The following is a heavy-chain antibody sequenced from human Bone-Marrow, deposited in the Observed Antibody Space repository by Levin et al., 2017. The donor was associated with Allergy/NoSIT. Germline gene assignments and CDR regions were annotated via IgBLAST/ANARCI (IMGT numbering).Heavy chain of an antibody. CDR2: IHYSGRT. D-gene: IGHD3-9*01. J-gene: IGHJ3*02. Sequence: SETLSLTCTVSDGSITNNNYYWGWIRQPPGKGLDWIGSIHYSGRTYYNPSLKSRVTVSLDISKNQFSLKLTSVTAADTAVYYCANTASYFDLLTGYHSFDIWGRGTMVTVSS. CDR1: DGSITNNNYY. CDR3: ANTASYFDLLTGYHSFDI. V-gene: IGHV4-39*07.